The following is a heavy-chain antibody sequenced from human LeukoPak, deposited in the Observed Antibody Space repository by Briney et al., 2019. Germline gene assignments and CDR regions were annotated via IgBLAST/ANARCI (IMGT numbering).Heavy chain of an antibody. Sequence: GASVKVSCKASGYTFTSYYMHWVRQAPGQGLEWMGIINPSGGSTSYAQKFQGRVTITADKSTSTAYMELSSLRSEDTAVYYCASGLGYCSGGSCYSGGWGQGTLVTVSS. CDR3: ASGLGYCSGGSCYSGG. D-gene: IGHD2-15*01. V-gene: IGHV1-46*01. CDR2: INPSGGST. J-gene: IGHJ4*02. CDR1: GYTFTSYY.